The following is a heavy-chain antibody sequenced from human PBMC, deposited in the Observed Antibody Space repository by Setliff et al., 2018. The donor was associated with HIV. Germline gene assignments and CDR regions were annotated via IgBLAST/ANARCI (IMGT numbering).Heavy chain of an antibody. V-gene: IGHV4-59*01. J-gene: IGHJ5*02. D-gene: IGHD3-3*01. Sequence: SETLSLTCTVSGGSISTYYWSWIRQAPGRGLEWIGYIYYTGRTNYNPSLKSRVTISLDSSKKQFSLKLSSVTAADTAVYFCARDVGGFTVFAVPRGGFDPWGQGTLVTVSS. CDR2: IYYTGRT. CDR1: GGSISTYY. CDR3: ARDVGGFTVFAVPRGGFDP.